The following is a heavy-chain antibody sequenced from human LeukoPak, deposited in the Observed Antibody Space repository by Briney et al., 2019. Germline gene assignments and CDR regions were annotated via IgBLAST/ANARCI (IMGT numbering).Heavy chain of an antibody. CDR2: IIPIFGTA. CDR1: GGTFSSYA. J-gene: IGHJ4*02. CDR3: ARDGARRYCSGGSCYLSLDY. Sequence: SVKVSCKASGGTFSSYAISWVRQAPGQGLEWMGRIIPIFGTANYAQKFQGRVTITTDESTSTAYMELSSLRSEDTAVYYCARDGARRYCSGGSCYLSLDYWGQGTLVTVSS. D-gene: IGHD2-15*01. V-gene: IGHV1-69*05.